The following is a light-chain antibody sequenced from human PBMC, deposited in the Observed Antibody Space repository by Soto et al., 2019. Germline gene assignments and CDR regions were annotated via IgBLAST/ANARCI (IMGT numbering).Light chain of an antibody. CDR2: DFF. J-gene: IGLJ3*02. V-gene: IGLV2-11*01. CDR1: SSDVGGYNY. Sequence: QSVLTQPRSVSGSPGQSVTISCTGTSSDVGGYNYVSWYQQHPGKAPKLMIYDFFKRPSGVPDRFSGSKSGNPASLTISGLQAEDEADYYCCSYAGTYTLVFGGGTKLTVL. CDR3: CSYAGTYTLV.